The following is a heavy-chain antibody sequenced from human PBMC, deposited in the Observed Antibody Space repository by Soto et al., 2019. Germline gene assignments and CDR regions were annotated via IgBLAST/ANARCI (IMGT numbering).Heavy chain of an antibody. CDR1: GGSISSGGYY. Sequence: QVQLQESGPGLVKPSQTLSLTCTVSGGSISSGGYYWSWIRQHPGNGLEWIGYIYYSGSTYYNPSLKSRVTISVDKSKNKFSLKMSSVTAADTSVYYCARASRKMTTVTYFDDWGQGTLVTVSS. CDR3: ARASRKMTTVTYFDD. CDR2: IYYSGST. J-gene: IGHJ4*02. D-gene: IGHD4-17*01. V-gene: IGHV4-31*03.